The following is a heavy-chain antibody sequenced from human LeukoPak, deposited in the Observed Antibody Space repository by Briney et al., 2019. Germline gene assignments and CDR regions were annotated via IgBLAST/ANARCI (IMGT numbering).Heavy chain of an antibody. J-gene: IGHJ6*03. D-gene: IGHD1-1*01. CDR1: GYTFTGYY. Sequence: ASVKVSCKASGYTFTGYYMHWVRQAPGQGLEWMGWINPNSGGTNYAQKFQGRVTMTRDTSISTAYMELSRLRSDDTAVYYCARAVWTLDYYYYYMDVWGKGTTVTISS. V-gene: IGHV1-2*02. CDR2: INPNSGGT. CDR3: ARAVWTLDYYYYYMDV.